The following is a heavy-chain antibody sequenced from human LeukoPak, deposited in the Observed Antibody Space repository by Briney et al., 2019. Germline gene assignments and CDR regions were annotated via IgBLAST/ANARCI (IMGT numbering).Heavy chain of an antibody. CDR2: IYYSGGGST. Sequence: SETLSLTCTVSGASISSYYWSWIRQSPGKGLEWIAYIYYSGGGSTDYNPSLKSRVTISVDTSKNQLSLKVSSVTAADTAIYYCARDLGRELDYWGQGTLVTVSS. CDR3: ARDLGRELDY. J-gene: IGHJ4*02. CDR1: GASISSYY. V-gene: IGHV4-59*01. D-gene: IGHD1-7*01.